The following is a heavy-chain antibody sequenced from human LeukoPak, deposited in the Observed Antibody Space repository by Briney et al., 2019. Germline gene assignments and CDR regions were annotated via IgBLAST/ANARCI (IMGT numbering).Heavy chain of an antibody. CDR1: GFTFSSYD. V-gene: IGHV3-13*01. D-gene: IGHD2-15*01. CDR3: ASSLGSRSDNAWDAFDI. CDR2: IGTAGDT. J-gene: IGHJ3*02. Sequence: GGSLRLTCAASGFTFSSYDMHRVRQATGKGLEWVSAIGTAGDTYYPGSVKGRFTISRENAKNSLYLQMNSLRAEDTAVYYCASSLGSRSDNAWDAFDIWGQGTMVTVSS.